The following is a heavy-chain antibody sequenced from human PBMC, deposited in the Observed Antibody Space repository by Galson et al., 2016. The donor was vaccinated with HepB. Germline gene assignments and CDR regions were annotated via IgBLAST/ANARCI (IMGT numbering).Heavy chain of an antibody. Sequence: SLRLSCAASGFTFSSYTMNWVRQAPGKGLECISYISTSSSTIYYADSVKGRFTISRDNSKSTLYLQMNSLRAEDTAVYYCAKDRHLDYYDSSGYPTWFDYWGQGTLVTVSS. CDR1: GFTFSSYT. D-gene: IGHD3-22*01. CDR2: ISTSSSTI. J-gene: IGHJ4*02. V-gene: IGHV3-48*01. CDR3: AKDRHLDYYDSSGYPTWFDY.